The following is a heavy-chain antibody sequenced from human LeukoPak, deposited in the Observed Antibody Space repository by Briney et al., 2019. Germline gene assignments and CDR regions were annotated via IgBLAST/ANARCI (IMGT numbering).Heavy chain of an antibody. CDR3: ASKQWVYYYMDV. Sequence: PSETLSLTCTVSGGSISSSNYYWGWIRQPPGKGLEWIGSISYSGSTYYNPSLKSRVTIFVDTSKNQFPLKLSSVTAADTAVYYCASKQWVYYYMDVWGKGTTVTVSS. V-gene: IGHV4-39*01. J-gene: IGHJ6*03. CDR2: ISYSGST. CDR1: GGSISSSNYY. D-gene: IGHD1-26*01.